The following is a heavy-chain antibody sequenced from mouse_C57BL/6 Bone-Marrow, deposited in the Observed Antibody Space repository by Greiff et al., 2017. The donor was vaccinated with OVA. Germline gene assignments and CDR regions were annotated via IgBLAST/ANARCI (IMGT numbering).Heavy chain of an antibody. Sequence: VKLVESGPELVKPGASVKISCKASGYAFSSSWMNWVKQRPGKGLEWIGRIYPGDGDTNYNGKFKGKATLTADKSSSTAYMQLSSLTSEDSAVYFCARRALYYGSSYRYFDVWGTGTTVTVSS. CDR1: GYAFSSSW. J-gene: IGHJ1*03. V-gene: IGHV1-82*01. CDR3: ARRALYYGSSYRYFDV. D-gene: IGHD1-1*01. CDR2: IYPGDGDT.